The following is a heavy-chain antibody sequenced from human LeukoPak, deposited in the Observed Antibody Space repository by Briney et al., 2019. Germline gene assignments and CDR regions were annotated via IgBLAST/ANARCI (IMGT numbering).Heavy chain of an antibody. CDR2: IYYSGST. J-gene: IGHJ6*02. CDR1: GGSISSSYYY. V-gene: IGHV4-39*07. D-gene: IGHD2-21*02. Sequence: SETLSLTCTVSGGSISSSYYYWGWIRQPPGKGLEWIGSIYYSGSTYYNPSLKSRVTISVDTSKNQFSLKLSSVTAADTAVYYCARDRDPPLGASRRYYYGMDVWGQGTTVTVSS. CDR3: ARDRDPPLGASRRYYYGMDV.